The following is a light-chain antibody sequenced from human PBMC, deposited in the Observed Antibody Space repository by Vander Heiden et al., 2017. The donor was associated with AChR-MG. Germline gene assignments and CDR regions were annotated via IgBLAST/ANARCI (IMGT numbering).Light chain of an antibody. CDR1: NSNIGDNT. Sequence: QSVLPQTPSASGAPGQRVTISCSGSNSNIGDNTVNWYQQVQGTAPKLLIYSDHKRPSGVPDRFSGSKSGTSASLAISGLQAEDEADDYCSTWDDSLNGFVVFGGGTKLTVL. CDR3: STWDDSLNGFVV. V-gene: IGLV1-44*01. J-gene: IGLJ2*01. CDR2: SDH.